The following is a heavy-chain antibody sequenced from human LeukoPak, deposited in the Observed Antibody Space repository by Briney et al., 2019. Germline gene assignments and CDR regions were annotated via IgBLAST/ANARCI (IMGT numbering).Heavy chain of an antibody. V-gene: IGHV4-39*01. CDR2: IYYSGST. Sequence: SETLSLTCTVSGRSISSSSYYWGWIRQPPGKGLEWIGSIYYSGSTYYNPSLKSRVTISVDTSKNQFSLKLSSVTAPDTAVYYCARHSYDYGELWVDYWGQGTLVTVSS. D-gene: IGHD4-17*01. J-gene: IGHJ4*02. CDR1: GRSISSSSYY. CDR3: ARHSYDYGELWVDY.